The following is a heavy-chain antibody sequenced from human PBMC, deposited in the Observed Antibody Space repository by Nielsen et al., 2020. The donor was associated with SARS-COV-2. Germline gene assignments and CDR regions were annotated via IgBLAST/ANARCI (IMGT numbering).Heavy chain of an antibody. V-gene: IGHV1-58*01. CDR1: GFTFTSSA. Sequence: SVKVSCKASGFTFTSSAVQWVRQARGQRLEWIGWIVVGSGNTNYAQKFQERVTITRDMSTSTAYMELSSLRSEDTAVYYCAADSTRATDYYGMDVWGQVTTVTVSS. CDR3: AADSTRATDYYGMDV. J-gene: IGHJ6*02. CDR2: IVVGSGNT. D-gene: IGHD5-12*01.